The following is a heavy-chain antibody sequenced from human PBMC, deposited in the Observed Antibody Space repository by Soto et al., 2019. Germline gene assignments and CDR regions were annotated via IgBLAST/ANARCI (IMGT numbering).Heavy chain of an antibody. CDR1: GGSIVYYY. D-gene: IGHD6-6*01. CDR2: IYYSGST. J-gene: IGHJ6*02. V-gene: IGHV4-59*01. CDR3: AGDPYSSSTPPQAPAYGMDV. Sequence: QVQLQESGPGLVKPSETLSLTCTVSGGSIVYYYWSWIRQPPGKGLEWMGYIYYSGSTNYNPSIRSRITMSIDTTKKQSSTELTSVTAAGTAVYYWAGDPYSSSTPPQAPAYGMDVWGQGNTVTVSS.